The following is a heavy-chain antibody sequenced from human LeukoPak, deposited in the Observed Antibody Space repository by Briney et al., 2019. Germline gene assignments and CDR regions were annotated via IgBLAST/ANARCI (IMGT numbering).Heavy chain of an antibody. CDR3: ARVRRVVPAAMAHNWFDP. CDR2: INHSGST. D-gene: IGHD2-2*01. V-gene: IGHV4-34*01. Sequence: SETLSLTCAVYGGSFSGYYWSWIRQPPGKGLEWFGEINHSGSTNYNPSLRSRVTISVDPSKHQFSLKLSAVTAADTAVYYCARVRRVVPAAMAHNWFDPWGQGTLVTVSS. CDR1: GGSFSGYY. J-gene: IGHJ5*02.